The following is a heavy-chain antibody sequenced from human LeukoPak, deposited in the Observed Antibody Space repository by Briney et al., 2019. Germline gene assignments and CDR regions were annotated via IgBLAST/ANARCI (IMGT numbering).Heavy chain of an antibody. CDR1: GFTFSSYS. J-gene: IGHJ4*02. Sequence: SGGSLRLSCAASGFTFSSYSMNWVRQAPGEGLEWGSYISSSSSTIYYADSEKGRFTISRDNAKTCLYLQMNSLRAEDTAVYYCARGHDYLDYWGQGTLVTVSS. D-gene: IGHD3-3*01. V-gene: IGHV3-48*04. CDR2: ISSSSSTI. CDR3: ARGHDYLDY.